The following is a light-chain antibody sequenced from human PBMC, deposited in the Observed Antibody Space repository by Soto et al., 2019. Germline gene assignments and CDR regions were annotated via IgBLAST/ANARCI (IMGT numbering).Light chain of an antibody. J-gene: IGKJ4*01. CDR3: QQTSNTPQT. V-gene: IGKV1-39*01. CDR1: QSISSY. CDR2: AAS. Sequence: DIQMTQSPSSLSASVGDRVTITCRASQSISSYLNWYQQKPGKAPKLLIYAASSLQSGVPSRFSGSGSGTDFTLTISSLQPEDFATYYCQQTSNTPQTFGGGTKVEIK.